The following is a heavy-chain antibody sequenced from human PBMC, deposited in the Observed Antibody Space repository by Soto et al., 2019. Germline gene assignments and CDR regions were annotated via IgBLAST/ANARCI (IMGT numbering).Heavy chain of an antibody. CDR2: INHSGST. V-gene: IGHV4-34*01. CDR1: GGSFSGYY. J-gene: IGHJ4*02. CDR3: ARRAAAGTLDY. Sequence: QVQLQQWGAGLLKPSETLSLTCAVYGGSFSGYYWSWIRQPPGKGLEWIGEINHSGSTNYNPSLKSRVTISVDTSKNQCSLKLSSVTAADTAVYYCARRAAAGTLDYWGQGTLVTVSS. D-gene: IGHD6-13*01.